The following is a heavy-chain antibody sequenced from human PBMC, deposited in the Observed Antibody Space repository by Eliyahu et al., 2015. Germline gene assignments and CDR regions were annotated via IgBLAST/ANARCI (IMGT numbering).Heavy chain of an antibody. CDR3: ASPPPRVGDILTAVPYYYYGMDV. CDR2: IYSGGST. D-gene: IGHD3-9*01. J-gene: IGHJ6*02. CDR1: GFTVSSNY. V-gene: IGHV3-66*01. Sequence: EVQLVESGGGLVQPGGSLRLSCAASGFTVSSNYMSWVRQAPGKGLEWVSVIYSGGSTYYADSVKGRFTISRDNSKNTLYLQMNSLRAEDTAVYYCASPPPRVGDILTAVPYYYYGMDVWGQGTTVTVSS.